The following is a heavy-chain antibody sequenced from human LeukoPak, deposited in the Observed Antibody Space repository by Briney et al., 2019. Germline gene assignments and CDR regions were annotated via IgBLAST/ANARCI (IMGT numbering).Heavy chain of an antibody. CDR1: GFPFSNCG. V-gene: IGHV3-23*01. J-gene: IGHJ4*02. Sequence: PGGSLRLSCAASGFPFSNCGMHWVRQAPGKGLEWVSGISGSGGSTYYADSVKGRFTISRDNSKNTLYLQMSSLRAEDTAAYYCAKAGFYDSSGYYLNGFDYWGQGTLVTVSS. CDR3: AKAGFYDSSGYYLNGFDY. CDR2: ISGSGGST. D-gene: IGHD3-22*01.